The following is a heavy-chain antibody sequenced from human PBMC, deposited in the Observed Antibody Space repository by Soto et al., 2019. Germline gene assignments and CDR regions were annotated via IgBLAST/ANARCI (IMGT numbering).Heavy chain of an antibody. CDR3: ARNNLAEVVPAATVMWSLGWFDP. J-gene: IGHJ5*02. CDR1: GYTFTSYG. CDR2: ISAYNGNT. V-gene: IGHV1-18*04. D-gene: IGHD2-2*01. Sequence: ASVKVSCKASGYTFTSYGISWVRQAPGQGLEWMGWISAYNGNTNYAQKLQGRVTMTTDTSTSTAYMELRSLRSDDTAVYYCARNNLAEVVPAATVMWSLGWFDPWGQGTLVTVSS.